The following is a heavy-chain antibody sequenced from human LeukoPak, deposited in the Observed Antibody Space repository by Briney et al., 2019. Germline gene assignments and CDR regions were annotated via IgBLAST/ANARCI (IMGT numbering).Heavy chain of an antibody. V-gene: IGHV1-2*02. CDR1: GYTFTGYY. D-gene: IGHD5-18*01. J-gene: IGHJ5*02. CDR3: ARDTAMFPNWFDP. Sequence: GASVKVSRKASGYTFTGYYMHWVRQAPGQGLEWMGWINPNSGGINYAQKFQGRVTMTRDTSISTAYMELSRLRSDDTAVYYCARDTAMFPNWFDPWGQGTLVTVSS. CDR2: INPNSGGI.